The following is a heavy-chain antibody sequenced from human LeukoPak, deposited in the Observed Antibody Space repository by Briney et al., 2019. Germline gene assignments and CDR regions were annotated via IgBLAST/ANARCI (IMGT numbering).Heavy chain of an antibody. CDR2: INPSGGST. J-gene: IGHJ4*02. CDR1: GYTFTSYY. Sequence: ASVRVSCKASGYTFTSYYMHWVRQAPGQGLEWMGIINPSGGSTSYAQKFQGRVTMTRDTSTSTVYMELSSLRSEDTAVYYCARDRGDYYDSSGYYAGYWGQGALVTVSS. V-gene: IGHV1-46*01. CDR3: ARDRGDYYDSSGYYAGY. D-gene: IGHD3-22*01.